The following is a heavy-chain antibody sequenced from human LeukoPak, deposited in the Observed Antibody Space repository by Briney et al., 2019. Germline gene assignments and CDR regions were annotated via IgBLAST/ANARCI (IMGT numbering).Heavy chain of an antibody. V-gene: IGHV3-23*01. D-gene: IGHD1-7*01. CDR2: ICANDGNT. J-gene: IGHJ5*02. CDR1: GLTFRNYA. Sequence: GSLRLSCAASGLTFRNYAMSWVRQAPGKGLEWVSVICANDGNTYYADAVKGRFTISRDNAKNSLYLQMNSLRAEDTAVYYCARGLYNWNYGERWFDPWGQGTLVTVSS. CDR3: ARGLYNWNYGERWFDP.